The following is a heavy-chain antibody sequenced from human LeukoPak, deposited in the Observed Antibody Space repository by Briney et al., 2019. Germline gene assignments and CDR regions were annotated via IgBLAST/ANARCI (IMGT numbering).Heavy chain of an antibody. D-gene: IGHD6-19*01. CDR3: ARGDNSGWYFFDY. J-gene: IGHJ4*02. CDR2: IYPGDSDT. Sequence: GESLKISCKASGYSFTDHWIGWVRQMPGKSLEWMGIIYPGDSDTRYSPSFQGQVTISADKSISTAYLQWSTLQAPDTAMYYCARGDNSGWYFFDYWGQGTLVTVSS. CDR1: GYSFTDHW. V-gene: IGHV5-51*01.